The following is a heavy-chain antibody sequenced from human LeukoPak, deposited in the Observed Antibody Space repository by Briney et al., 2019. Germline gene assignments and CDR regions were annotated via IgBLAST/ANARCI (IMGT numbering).Heavy chain of an antibody. Sequence: ASVKVSCTASVYSLSRYYMHWMRQAPGPGLEWMGIINPSGRSTSYAQKFQDRVTVTRDTSTSTVYMELSSLRSEDTAVYYCASGNSDYIRDAFHVWGQGTMVTVSS. CDR3: ASGNSDYIRDAFHV. D-gene: IGHD5-12*01. J-gene: IGHJ3*01. V-gene: IGHV1-46*01. CDR1: VYSLSRYY. CDR2: INPSGRST.